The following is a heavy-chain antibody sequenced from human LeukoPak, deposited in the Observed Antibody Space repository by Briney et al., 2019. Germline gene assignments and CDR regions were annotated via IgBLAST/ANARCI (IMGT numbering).Heavy chain of an antibody. CDR2: IYYSGST. CDR1: GGSISSSSYY. J-gene: IGHJ4*02. Sequence: SETLSLTCTVSGGSISSSSYYWGWIRQPPGRGLEWIGSIYYSGSTYYNPSLKSRVTISVDASKNQFSLKLSSVTAADTAAYYCARLGVTAAGPQDYWGQGTLVTVSS. CDR3: ARLGVTAAGPQDY. D-gene: IGHD2-21*02. V-gene: IGHV4-39*01.